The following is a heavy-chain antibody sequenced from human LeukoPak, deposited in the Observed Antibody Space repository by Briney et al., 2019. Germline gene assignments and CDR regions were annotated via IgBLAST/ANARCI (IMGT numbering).Heavy chain of an antibody. V-gene: IGHV1-2*02. J-gene: IGHJ4*02. CDR1: GYTFTGYY. CDR2: INPNSGGT. CDR3: ARVGYSSGHVLRY. Sequence: ASVKVSCKASGYTFTGYYMHWVRQAPGQGLEWMGWINPNSGGTNYAQKFQGRVTMTRDTSISTAYMELSRLRSDDTAVYYCARVGYSSGHVLRYWGQGTLVTVSP. D-gene: IGHD6-19*01.